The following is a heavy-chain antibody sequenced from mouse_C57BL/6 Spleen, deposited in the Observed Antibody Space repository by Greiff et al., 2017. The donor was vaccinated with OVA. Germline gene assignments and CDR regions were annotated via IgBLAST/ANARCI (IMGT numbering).Heavy chain of an antibody. J-gene: IGHJ1*03. CDR2: ISNGGGST. V-gene: IGHV5-12*01. CDR1: GFTFSDYY. D-gene: IGHD4-1*01. Sequence: DVQLVESGGGLVQPGGSLKLSCAASGFTFSDYYMYWVRQTPEKRLEWVAYISNGGGSTYYPDTVKGRFTISRDNAKNTLYLQMSRLKSEDTAMYYCARLTGGKYFDVWGTGTTVTVSS. CDR3: ARLTGGKYFDV.